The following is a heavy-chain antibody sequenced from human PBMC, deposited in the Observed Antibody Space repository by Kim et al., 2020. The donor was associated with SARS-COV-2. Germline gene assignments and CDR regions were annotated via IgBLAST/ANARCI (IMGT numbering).Heavy chain of an antibody. CDR3: ARHNNGMDV. J-gene: IGHJ6*02. Sequence: SETLSLTCSVSGGFISFRGEYWGGIRQPPGKGLEWIASIDYSGRTYYYPSLKSRLTMSKDTSKNQFSLKVNSVTAADTAVYYCARHNNGMDVWGQGTTVTVSS. V-gene: IGHV4-39*01. CDR2: IDYSGRT. CDR1: GGFISFRGEY.